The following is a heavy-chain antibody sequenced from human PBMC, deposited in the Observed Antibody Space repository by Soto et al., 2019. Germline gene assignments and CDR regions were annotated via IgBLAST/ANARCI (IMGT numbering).Heavy chain of an antibody. D-gene: IGHD3-22*01. V-gene: IGHV1-69*01. CDR3: ASGWGYDSTDYYYAS. CDR1: GGSFNRHA. J-gene: IGHJ5*02. Sequence: QVQLGQSGAEVRKPGSSVRVSCKAAGGSFNRHAISWVRQAPGQGREWMGGIIPILGTANRAEKFPGSITNIADDSTRTVYMELSSLRSDDTAIYYFASGWGYDSTDYYYASWGQGTLVLVSS. CDR2: IIPILGTA.